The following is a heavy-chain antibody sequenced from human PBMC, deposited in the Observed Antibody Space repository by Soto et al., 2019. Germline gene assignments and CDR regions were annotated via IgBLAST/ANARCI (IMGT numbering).Heavy chain of an antibody. CDR3: ARAARYCSGGSCYFDY. CDR1: GGTFSSYA. CDR2: IIPIFGTA. D-gene: IGHD2-15*01. Sequence: SVKVSCKASGGTFSSYAISWVRQAPGQGLEWMGGIIPIFGTANYAQKFQGRVTITADESTSTAYMELSSLRSEDTAVYYCARAARYCSGGSCYFDYWGQGTLVTVSS. J-gene: IGHJ4*02. V-gene: IGHV1-69*13.